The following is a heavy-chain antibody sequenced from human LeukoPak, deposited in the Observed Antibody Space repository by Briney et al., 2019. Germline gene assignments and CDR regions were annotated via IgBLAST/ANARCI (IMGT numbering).Heavy chain of an antibody. CDR2: IFYGGST. D-gene: IGHD2-2*01. CDR1: GGSIGNSSYY. Sequence: PSETLSLTCTVSGGSIGNSSYYWGWIRQPPGKGLEWIGNIFYGGSTYYNPSLKSRVTISVDTSKNQFSLKLSSVTAADAALYYCARLKGPPAAPYYYYYFYMDVWGKGTTVTVSS. J-gene: IGHJ6*03. V-gene: IGHV4-39*01. CDR3: ARLKGPPAAPYYYYYFYMDV.